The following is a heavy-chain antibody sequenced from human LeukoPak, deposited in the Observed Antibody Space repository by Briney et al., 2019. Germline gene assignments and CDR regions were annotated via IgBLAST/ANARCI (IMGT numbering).Heavy chain of an antibody. CDR1: GGSFSGYY. V-gene: IGHV4-34*01. J-gene: IGHJ4*02. CDR3: ARYVLRYFDWLLTGDYFDY. CDR2: INHSGST. Sequence: SETLSLTSAAYGGSFSGYYWSWIRQPPGKGLEWIGEINHSGSTNYNPSLKSRVTISVDTSKNQFSLKLSSVTAADTAVYYCARYVLRYFDWLLTGDYFDYWGQGTLVTVSS. D-gene: IGHD3-9*01.